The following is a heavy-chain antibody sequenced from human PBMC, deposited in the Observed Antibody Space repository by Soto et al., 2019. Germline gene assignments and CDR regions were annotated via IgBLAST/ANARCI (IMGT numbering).Heavy chain of an antibody. J-gene: IGHJ6*02. CDR3: ARGIYLKYGLDV. D-gene: IGHD3-16*02. CDR1: EFTFNNYW. V-gene: IGHV3-74*01. CDR2: INTDGSTT. Sequence: EVQLVESGGGLVQPGGSLRLSCAASEFTFNNYWMHWVRQVPGKGLEWVSRINTDGSTTNSTDSVLGRFTISRVSADNTLYLQMNSLRSEDMAVYYCARGIYLKYGLDVWGQGATVTVSS.